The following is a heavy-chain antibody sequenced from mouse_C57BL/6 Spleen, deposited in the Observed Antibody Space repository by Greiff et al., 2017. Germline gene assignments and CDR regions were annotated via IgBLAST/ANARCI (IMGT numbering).Heavy chain of an antibody. V-gene: IGHV1-64*01. CDR3: AREGAYYGSPPSAY. CDR2: IHPNSGST. D-gene: IGHD1-1*01. CDR1: GYTFTSYW. J-gene: IGHJ3*01. Sequence: QVQLQQPGAELVKPGASVKLSCKASGYTFTSYWMHWVKQRPGQGLEWIGMIHPNSGSTNYNEKFKSKATLTVDKSSSTAYMQLSSLTSEDSAVYYCAREGAYYGSPPSAYWGQGTLVTVSA.